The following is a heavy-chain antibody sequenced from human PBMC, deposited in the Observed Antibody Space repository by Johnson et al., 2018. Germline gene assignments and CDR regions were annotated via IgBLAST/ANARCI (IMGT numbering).Heavy chain of an antibody. CDR1: GFTFDDYA. D-gene: IGHD2-2*01. Sequence: EVQLLETGGGLVQPGRSLRLSCAASGFTFDDYAMHWVRQAPGKGLEWVSGISWNSGSIGYADSVKGRFTLSRDNAKNSLYLQMNSLRAEDTAVYYCAKGRGIGLVVPAASDAFDIWGQGTMVTVSS. V-gene: IGHV3-9*01. J-gene: IGHJ3*02. CDR2: ISWNSGSI. CDR3: AKGRGIGLVVPAASDAFDI.